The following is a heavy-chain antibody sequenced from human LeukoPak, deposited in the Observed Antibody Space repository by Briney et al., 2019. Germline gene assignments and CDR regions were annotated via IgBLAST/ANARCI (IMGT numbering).Heavy chain of an antibody. J-gene: IGHJ6*02. V-gene: IGHV3-30*18. CDR3: AKSTAAIYYYYGMDV. CDR1: GFTFSSYG. D-gene: IGHD2-2*02. Sequence: GGSPSLSSAASGFTFSSYGMHWVRQALGKGLERVAVISYDGSNKYYADSVKGRFTISRDNSKNTLYLQMNSLRAEDTAVYYCAKSTAAIYYYYGMDVWGQGTTVTVSS. CDR2: ISYDGSNK.